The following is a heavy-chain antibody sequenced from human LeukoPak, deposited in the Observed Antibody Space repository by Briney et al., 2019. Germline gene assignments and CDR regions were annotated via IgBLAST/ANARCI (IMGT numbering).Heavy chain of an antibody. D-gene: IGHD3-16*02. Sequence: PGGSLRLSCAASGFTFSNFWMSWVRQAPGKGLEWVSSISSSSSYIYYADSVKGRFTISRDNAKNSLYLQMNSLRAEDTAVYYCASFASNLIGLDYWGQGTLVTVSS. J-gene: IGHJ4*02. CDR3: ASFASNLIGLDY. V-gene: IGHV3-21*01. CDR2: ISSSSSYI. CDR1: GFTFSNFW.